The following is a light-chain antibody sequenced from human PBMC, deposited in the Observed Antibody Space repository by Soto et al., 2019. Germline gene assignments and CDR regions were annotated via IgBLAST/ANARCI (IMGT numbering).Light chain of an antibody. V-gene: IGLV2-23*03. CDR1: SSDVGSYNL. Sequence: QPVLTQPASVSGSPGQSITISCTGTSSDVGSYNLVSWYQQHPGKAPKLMIYEGSKRPSGVSNRFSGSKSGNTASLTISGLQAEDEADYYCCSYAGSSTFRAVFGGGTQLTVL. CDR3: CSYAGSSTFRAV. CDR2: EGS. J-gene: IGLJ7*01.